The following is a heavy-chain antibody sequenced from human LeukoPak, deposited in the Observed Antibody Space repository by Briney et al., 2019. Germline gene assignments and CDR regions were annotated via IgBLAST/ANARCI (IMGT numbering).Heavy chain of an antibody. CDR3: TTEGYLRSGGGWES. D-gene: IGHD1-26*01. V-gene: IGHV3-21*03. J-gene: IGHJ5*02. CDR2: ISSSSSYM. Sequence: GSLRLSCAASGFTFRSYSMSWVRQAPGKGLEWVSSISSSSSYMYYGDSVKGRFTISRDNAKNSLFLHMSSLKTEDTAVYYCTTEGYLRSGGGWESWDQGTLVTVSS. CDR1: GFTFRSYS.